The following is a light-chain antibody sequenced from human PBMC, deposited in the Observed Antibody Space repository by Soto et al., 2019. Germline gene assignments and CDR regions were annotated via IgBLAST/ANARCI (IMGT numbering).Light chain of an antibody. J-gene: IGKJ1*01. CDR2: LGS. CDR3: MQALQTQT. V-gene: IGKV2-28*01. Sequence: IGLNQSRLSVQLGRGERGSMWCRSHQSLLHSNGYNYLDWYLQKPGQSPQLLIYLGSNRASGVPDRFSGSGSGTDFTLKISRVEAEDVGVYYCMQALQTQTFGQGTKVDIK. CDR1: QSLLHSNGYNY.